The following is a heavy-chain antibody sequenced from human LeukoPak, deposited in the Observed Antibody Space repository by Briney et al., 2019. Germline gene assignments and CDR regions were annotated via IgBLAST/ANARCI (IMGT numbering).Heavy chain of an antibody. Sequence: SQTLSLTCTVSGDSISSGRYYGTWLRQPAGKALEWIGRIHTSGDTNYSPSLKSRVTISRDTSKNQFSLRLTSVAAADTAVYYCVRDWNGDYFDYWGQGTLVSVSS. CDR3: VRDWNGDYFDY. CDR1: GDSISSGRYY. J-gene: IGHJ4*02. V-gene: IGHV4-61*02. CDR2: IHTSGDT. D-gene: IGHD1-1*01.